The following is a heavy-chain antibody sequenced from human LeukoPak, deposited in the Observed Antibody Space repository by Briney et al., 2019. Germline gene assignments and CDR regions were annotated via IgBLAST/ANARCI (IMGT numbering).Heavy chain of an antibody. CDR2: INAGNGNT. J-gene: IGHJ4*02. Sequence: ASVTVSCKASGYTFTNYAMDWVRQAPGQRLEWMGWINAGNGNTKYAQELQGRVTITRDRSASTVYMELSSLRSEDMAVYYCAREGAYIGGSYPFDYWGQGTLVTVSS. CDR3: AREGAYIGGSYPFDY. V-gene: IGHV1-3*03. CDR1: GYTFTNYA. D-gene: IGHD1-26*01.